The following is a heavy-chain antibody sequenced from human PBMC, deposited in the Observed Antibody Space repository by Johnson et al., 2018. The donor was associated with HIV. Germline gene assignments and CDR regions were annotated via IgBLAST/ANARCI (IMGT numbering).Heavy chain of an antibody. D-gene: IGHD6-6*01. Sequence: QVQLVESGGGVVQPGRSLRLSCAASGFTFSTYAMHWVRQTPGKGLEWVAIISYDWSNKYYADSVKGRFTISRDNSKNTLYLQMNSLRAEDTAMYYCATSGLTLGSSSSHAFDIWGQGTMVTVSS. J-gene: IGHJ3*02. CDR1: GFTFSTYA. CDR2: ISYDWSNK. CDR3: ATSGLTLGSSSSHAFDI. V-gene: IGHV3-30*04.